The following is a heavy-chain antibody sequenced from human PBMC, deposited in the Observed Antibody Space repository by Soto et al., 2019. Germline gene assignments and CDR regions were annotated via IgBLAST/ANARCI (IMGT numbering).Heavy chain of an antibody. Sequence: SETLSLTCTVSGGSISSSSYYWGWIRQPPGKGLEWVGSTYYSGSTYYNPSLKSRVTISVDTSKNQFSLKLSSVTAADTAVYYCASTQDYYDSSGYPIAPSFDYWGQGTLVTVSS. CDR2: TYYSGST. D-gene: IGHD3-22*01. J-gene: IGHJ4*02. V-gene: IGHV4-39*01. CDR3: ASTQDYYDSSGYPIAPSFDY. CDR1: GGSISSSSYY.